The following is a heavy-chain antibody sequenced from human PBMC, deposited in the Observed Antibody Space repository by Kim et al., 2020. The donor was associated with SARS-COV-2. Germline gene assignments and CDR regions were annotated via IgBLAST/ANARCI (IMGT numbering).Heavy chain of an antibody. V-gene: IGHV3-21*01. Sequence: GGSLRLSCAASGFTFSSYSMNWVRQAPGKGLEWVSSISSSSSYIYYADSVKGRFTISRDNAKNSLYLQMNSLRAEDTAVYYCARDKSWQLVSYYFDYWGQGTLVTVSS. CDR1: GFTFSSYS. J-gene: IGHJ4*02. CDR2: ISSSSSYI. CDR3: ARDKSWQLVSYYFDY. D-gene: IGHD6-13*01.